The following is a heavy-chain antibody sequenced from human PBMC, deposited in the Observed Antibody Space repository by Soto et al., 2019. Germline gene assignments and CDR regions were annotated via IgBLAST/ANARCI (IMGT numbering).Heavy chain of an antibody. Sequence: GQSLKISWQTSGYGFGHYWISWGRQMPGKGLEWMGRLDPRNSNINYRPAFEGHVTISGDTSIITTYLQWSSLKASDTAMYYCARDGGTYDFRNGRSFWGQGTKVTVSS. CDR3: ARDGGTYDFRNGRSF. D-gene: IGHD3-3*01. J-gene: IGHJ4*02. V-gene: IGHV5-10-1*01. CDR2: LDPRNSNI. CDR1: GYGFGHYW.